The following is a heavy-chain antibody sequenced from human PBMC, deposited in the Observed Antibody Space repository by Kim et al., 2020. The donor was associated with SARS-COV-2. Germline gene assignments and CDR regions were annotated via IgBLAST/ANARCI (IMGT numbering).Heavy chain of an antibody. Sequence: ADYENGRFTISRDNAKNTLFLQMYSLKAEDTAVYYGARGNPSIIKTCIAAWGRGTLVTVSS. D-gene: IGHD1-1*01. J-gene: IGHJ5*02. CDR3: ARGNPSIIKTCIAA. V-gene: IGHV3-11*05.